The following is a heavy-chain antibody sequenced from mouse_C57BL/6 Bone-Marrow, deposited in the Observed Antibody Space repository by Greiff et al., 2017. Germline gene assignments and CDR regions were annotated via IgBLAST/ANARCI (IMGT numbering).Heavy chain of an antibody. CDR1: GYTFTSYG. J-gene: IGHJ4*01. CDR2: IYPRSGNT. Sequence: QVQLKESGAELARPGASVKLSCKASGYTFTSYGISWVKQRTGQGLEWIGEIYPRSGNTYYNEKFKGKATLTADKSSSTAYMELRSLTSEDSAVYFCARSYDYGSSQSSYYYAMDYWGQGTSVTVSS. CDR3: ARSYDYGSSQSSYYYAMDY. D-gene: IGHD1-1*01. V-gene: IGHV1-81*01.